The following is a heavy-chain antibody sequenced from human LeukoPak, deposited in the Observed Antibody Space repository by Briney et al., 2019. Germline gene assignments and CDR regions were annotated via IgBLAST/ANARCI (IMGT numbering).Heavy chain of an antibody. CDR2: ISVSSGTT. CDR1: GFTFSSYA. CDR3: AKERLVSHTAGFDC. Sequence: GGSLRLSCAASGFTFSSYAMSWVRQAPGKGLEWVSVISVSSGTTYYADSVKGRFTISRDNSKSTLYLQMNSLRAEDTATYYCAKERLVSHTAGFDCWGQGTLVTVSS. V-gene: IGHV3-23*01. J-gene: IGHJ4*02. D-gene: IGHD2-8*02.